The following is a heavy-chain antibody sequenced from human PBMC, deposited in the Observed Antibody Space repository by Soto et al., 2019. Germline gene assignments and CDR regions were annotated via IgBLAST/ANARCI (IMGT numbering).Heavy chain of an antibody. D-gene: IGHD2-15*01. J-gene: IGHJ4*02. Sequence: QVQLQESGPGLVKPSGTLSLTCAVSSGSISSSNWWSWVRQPPGKGLEWIGEIYHSGSTNYNPSLKSRVTISVDKSKNPFSLKLSSVTAADTAVYYCARAPGISDSMYYFDYWGQGTLVTVSS. CDR1: SGSISSSNW. CDR2: IYHSGST. V-gene: IGHV4-4*02. CDR3: ARAPGISDSMYYFDY.